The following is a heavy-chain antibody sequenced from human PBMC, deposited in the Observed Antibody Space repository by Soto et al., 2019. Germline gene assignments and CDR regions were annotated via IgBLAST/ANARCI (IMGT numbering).Heavy chain of an antibody. CDR1: GYTFTLYY. J-gene: IGHJ3*01. CDR2: INPSSGRT. D-gene: IGHD3-16*01. Sequence: QVQLVQSGAEVKKPGASVKVSCNASGYTFTLYYIHWVRQVPGQGPEWMGWINPSSGRTNYAQKFQGRFTMARDTSITTAYMELDRLTSDDTAVYYCARGMRMITMSRDGFDFWGQGTLVTVSS. CDR3: ARGMRMITMSRDGFDF. V-gene: IGHV1-2*02.